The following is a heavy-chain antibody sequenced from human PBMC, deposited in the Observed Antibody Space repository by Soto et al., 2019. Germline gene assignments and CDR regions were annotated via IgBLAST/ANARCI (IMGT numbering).Heavy chain of an antibody. Sequence: QVQLVQSGAEVKMPGSSVKVSCKASGGTFSSYTISWVRQAPGQGLEWMGRIIPILGIANYAQKFQGRVTITADKSTSTAYMELSSLRSEDTAVYYCARNGANPFDYWGQGTLVTVSS. J-gene: IGHJ4*02. V-gene: IGHV1-69*02. CDR3: ARNGANPFDY. D-gene: IGHD3-10*01. CDR2: IIPILGIA. CDR1: GGTFSSYT.